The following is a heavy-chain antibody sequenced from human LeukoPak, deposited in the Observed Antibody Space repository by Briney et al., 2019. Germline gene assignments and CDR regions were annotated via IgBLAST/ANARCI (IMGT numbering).Heavy chain of an antibody. V-gene: IGHV4-59*01. D-gene: IGHD5/OR15-5a*01. J-gene: IGHJ4*02. CDR1: GGSIINDY. CDR3: ARISVIGFFFFDY. CDR2: IYNSGST. Sequence: SETLSLTCTVSGGSIINDYWSWIRQPPGKGLEWIGYIYNSGSTDYHSSFKSRVTFSLDTSKNQFSLKLTSVTAADTAVYFCARISVIGFFFFDYWGQGTLVTVSS.